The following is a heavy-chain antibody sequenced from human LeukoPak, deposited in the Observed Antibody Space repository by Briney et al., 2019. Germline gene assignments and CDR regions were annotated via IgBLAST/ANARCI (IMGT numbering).Heavy chain of an antibody. V-gene: IGHV3-21*01. D-gene: IGHD4-17*01. Sequence: GGSIRLSCAASGFTFSTYSMNWVRQAPGKGLEWVSSISSSSSYIHYADSVKGRFTISRDNAKNSLFLQMNSLRAEDTAVYYCAGINDYGDPTGAFDIWGQGTMVTVSS. CDR2: ISSSSSYI. J-gene: IGHJ3*02. CDR1: GFTFSTYS. CDR3: AGINDYGDPTGAFDI.